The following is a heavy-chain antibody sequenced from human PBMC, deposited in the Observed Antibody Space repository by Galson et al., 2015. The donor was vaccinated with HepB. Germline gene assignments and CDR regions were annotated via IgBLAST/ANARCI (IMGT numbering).Heavy chain of an antibody. J-gene: IGHJ3*02. V-gene: IGHV3-66*01. CDR3: ARDMIAAKHAFDI. CDR2: IYSGGST. CDR1: GFTVSSNY. Sequence: SLRLSCAASGFTVSSNYMSWVRQAPGKGLEWVSVIYSGGSTYYADSVKGRFTISRDNSKNTLYLQMNSLRAEDTAVYYCARDMIAAKHAFDIWGQGTMVTVSS. D-gene: IGHD6-13*01.